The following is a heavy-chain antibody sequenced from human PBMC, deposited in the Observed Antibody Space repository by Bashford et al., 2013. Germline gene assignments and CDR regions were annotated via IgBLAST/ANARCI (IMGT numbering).Heavy chain of an antibody. CDR2: INHSGTT. J-gene: IGHJ4*02. V-gene: IGHV4-34*01. Sequence: SETLSLTCAVYGGSLTDYYWSWIRQPPGKGLEWIGEINHSGTTNYNPSLRSRLTISIDTSKNQFSLKLGSVTAADTAVYYCARSTAVGATSDFDYWGQGTLVTVSS. D-gene: IGHD1-26*01. CDR1: GGSLTDYY. CDR3: ARSTAVGATSDFDY.